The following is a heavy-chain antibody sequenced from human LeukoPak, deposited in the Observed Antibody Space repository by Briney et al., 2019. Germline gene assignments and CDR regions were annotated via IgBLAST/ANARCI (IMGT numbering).Heavy chain of an antibody. CDR3: ARGGYSWHYYYGMDV. CDR2: INPSGGST. D-gene: IGHD2-15*01. Sequence: ASVKVSCKASGYTFTSYYMHWVRQAPGQGLEWMGIINPSGGSTSYAQKFQGRVTMTRDTYTSTVYMELSSLRSEDTAVYYCARGGYSWHYYYGMDVWGQGTTVTVSS. J-gene: IGHJ6*02. V-gene: IGHV1-46*01. CDR1: GYTFTSYY.